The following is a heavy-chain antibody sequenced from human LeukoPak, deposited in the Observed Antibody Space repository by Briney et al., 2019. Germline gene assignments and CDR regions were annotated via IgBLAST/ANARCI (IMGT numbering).Heavy chain of an antibody. CDR1: GGSISSGSYY. V-gene: IGHV4-61*02. CDR2: MYTSGST. CDR3: ASRIAVSKFDY. J-gene: IGHJ4*02. Sequence: SETLSLTCTVSGGSISSGSYYWRWIRQPAGQALEYIGRMYTSGSTNYNPSLKSRVTISVDTSKNQFSLRLSSVTAADTAVYYCASRIAVSKFDYWGQGTLVTVSS. D-gene: IGHD6-19*01.